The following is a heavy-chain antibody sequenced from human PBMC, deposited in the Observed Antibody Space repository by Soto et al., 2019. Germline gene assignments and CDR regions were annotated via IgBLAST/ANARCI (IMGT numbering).Heavy chain of an antibody. CDR1: GGSISSYY. J-gene: IGHJ4*02. V-gene: IGHV4-59*12. CDR2: IYYSGST. Sequence: SETLSLTCSVSGGSISSYYWSWIRQPPGKGLEWIGYIYYSGSTNYNPSLKSRVTISVDTSKNQFSLKLSSVTAADTAVYYCAREAVGGIRWDFDYWGQGTVVTVSS. D-gene: IGHD4-17*01. CDR3: AREAVGGIRWDFDY.